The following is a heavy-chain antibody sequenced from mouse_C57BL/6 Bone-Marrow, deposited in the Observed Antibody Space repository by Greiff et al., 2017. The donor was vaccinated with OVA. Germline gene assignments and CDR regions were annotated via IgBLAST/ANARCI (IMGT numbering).Heavy chain of an antibody. Sequence: QVHVKQSGAELARPGASVKLSCKASGYTFTSYGISWVKQRTGQGLEWIGEIYPRSGNTYYNEKFKGKATLTADKSSSTAYMELRSLTSEDSAVYFCAREGYDLNYWGQGTTLTVSS. V-gene: IGHV1-81*01. D-gene: IGHD2-2*01. CDR2: IYPRSGNT. CDR1: GYTFTSYG. CDR3: AREGYDLNY. J-gene: IGHJ2*01.